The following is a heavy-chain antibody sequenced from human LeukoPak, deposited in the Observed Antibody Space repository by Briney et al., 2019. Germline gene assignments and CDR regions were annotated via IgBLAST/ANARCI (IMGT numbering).Heavy chain of an antibody. D-gene: IGHD1-7*01. J-gene: IGHJ3*02. V-gene: IGHV1-8*01. CDR2: MNPNSGNT. Sequence: ASVKVSCKASGYTFTSYDINWVRQATGQGLEWMGWMNPNSGNTGYAQKFQGRVTMTRNTSISTAYMGLSSLRSEDTAVYYCARVGTTHDAFDIWGQGTMVTVSS. CDR1: GYTFTSYD. CDR3: ARVGTTHDAFDI.